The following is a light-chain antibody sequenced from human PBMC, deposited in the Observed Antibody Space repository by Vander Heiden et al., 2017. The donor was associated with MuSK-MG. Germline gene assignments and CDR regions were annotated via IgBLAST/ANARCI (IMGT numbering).Light chain of an antibody. J-gene: IGKJ4*01. CDR1: HDIDNG. V-gene: IGKV1-16*01. Sequence: DIQMTQSPSSLSASVGDRVTITCRASHDIDNGVAWFQQKPGKAPKSLISQASNLQKGVPPRFSGSGSGTDFTLTISSLQPEDLATYYCQQYDGYPFTFGGGTKVEIK. CDR3: QQYDGYPFT. CDR2: QAS.